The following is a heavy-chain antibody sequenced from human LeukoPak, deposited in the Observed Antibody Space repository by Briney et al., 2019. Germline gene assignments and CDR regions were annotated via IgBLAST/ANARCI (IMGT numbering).Heavy chain of an antibody. CDR3: ARDGDFGVVIR. J-gene: IGHJ4*02. CDR2: FYSGGST. D-gene: IGHD3-3*01. Sequence: GGSLRLSCAASGFTVSSNYMSWVRQAPGKGLEWVSVFYSGGSTYYADSVKGRFTISRDNSKNTLYLQMNSLRAEDMAVYYCARDGDFGVVIRWGQGTLVTVSS. CDR1: GFTVSSNY. V-gene: IGHV3-66*01.